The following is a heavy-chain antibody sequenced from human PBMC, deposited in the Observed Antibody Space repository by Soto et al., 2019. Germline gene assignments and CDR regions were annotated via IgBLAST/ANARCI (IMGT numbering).Heavy chain of an antibody. CDR1: GYMFTTYG. J-gene: IGHJ4*02. Sequence: QVQLMQSGGEVKKPGASVEVSCRTSGYMFTTYGMSWVRQAPGQGLEWMAWISAYNGNKKYAQKFQGRVTMTTDTSTSTASMELRNLTSDDTGTYFCARTGGGMAARPIEYWGQGTLVTVSS. CDR2: ISAYNGNK. CDR3: ARTGGGMAARPIEY. D-gene: IGHD6-6*01. V-gene: IGHV1-18*04.